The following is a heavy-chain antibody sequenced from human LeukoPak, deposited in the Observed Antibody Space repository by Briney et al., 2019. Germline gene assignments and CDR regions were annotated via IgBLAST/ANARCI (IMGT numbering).Heavy chain of an antibody. J-gene: IGHJ6*02. V-gene: IGHV4-4*07. Sequence: PSETLSLTCTVSGGSISSYHWSWIRQPAGRGLEWIGRIYTSGSTNYNPSLKSRVTMSVDTSKNQFSLKLSSVTAADTAVYYCARGDVVVPAAFYYGMDVWGQGTTVTVSS. D-gene: IGHD2-2*01. CDR2: IYTSGST. CDR3: ARGDVVVPAAFYYGMDV. CDR1: GGSISSYH.